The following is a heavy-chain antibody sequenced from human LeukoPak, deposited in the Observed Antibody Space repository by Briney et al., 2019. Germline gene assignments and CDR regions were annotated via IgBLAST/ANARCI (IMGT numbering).Heavy chain of an antibody. D-gene: IGHD2-2*01. CDR2: ISYDGSNK. Sequence: GRSLRLSCAASGFTFSSYGMHWVRQAPGKGLEWVAVISYDGSNKYYADSVKGRFTISRDNSKNTLYLQMNSLRAEDTAVYYCARDRHGSRSYYFDYWGQGTLVTVSS. CDR1: GFTFSSYG. J-gene: IGHJ4*02. CDR3: ARDRHGSRSYYFDY. V-gene: IGHV3-30*03.